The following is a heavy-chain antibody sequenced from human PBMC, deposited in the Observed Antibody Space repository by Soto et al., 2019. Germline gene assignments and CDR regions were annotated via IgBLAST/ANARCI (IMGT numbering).Heavy chain of an antibody. Sequence: QVQLVQSGAEVKKPGSSVNVSCKVSGGTFSTYSIGWVRQAPGRGLEWIGRIIPILDVVDYAQKFQDRVTITADKSTNTAYMGLSSLRSDDTAVYFCARGFAVVPAPDSGLNGFDPWGQGTLVTVSS. CDR1: GGTFSTYS. CDR2: IIPILDVV. CDR3: ARGFAVVPAPDSGLNGFDP. J-gene: IGHJ5*02. D-gene: IGHD2-2*01. V-gene: IGHV1-69*02.